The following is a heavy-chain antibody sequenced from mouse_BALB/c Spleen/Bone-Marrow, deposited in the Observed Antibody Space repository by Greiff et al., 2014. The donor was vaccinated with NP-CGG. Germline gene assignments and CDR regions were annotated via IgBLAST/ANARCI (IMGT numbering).Heavy chain of an antibody. D-gene: IGHD1-1*02. CDR1: GFTFSDFY. V-gene: IGHV5-4*02. CDR3: ARSGERYGAMDY. J-gene: IGHJ4*01. CDR2: ISDGGTYT. Sequence: EVQGVESGGDLVKPGGSLKLSCAASGFTFSDFYMFWFRQTPEKRLEWVATISDGGTYTYYPDSVKGRFTISRDNAKNNLYLQMSSLKSEDTAMYYCARSGERYGAMDYWGQGTSVTVPS.